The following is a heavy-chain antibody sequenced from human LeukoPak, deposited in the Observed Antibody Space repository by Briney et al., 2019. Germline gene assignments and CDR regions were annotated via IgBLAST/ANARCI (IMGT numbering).Heavy chain of an antibody. J-gene: IGHJ4*02. CDR3: ARAYCSSTSCYFDY. D-gene: IGHD2-2*01. V-gene: IGHV3-21*01. CDR2: ISSSSSYI. CDR1: GFTFSSYS. Sequence: GGSLRLSCAASGFTFSSYSMNWVRQAPGKGLEWVSSISSSSSYIYYADSVKGRFTISRDNAKSSLYLQMNSLRAEDTAVYYCARAYCSSTSCYFDYWGQGTLVTVSS.